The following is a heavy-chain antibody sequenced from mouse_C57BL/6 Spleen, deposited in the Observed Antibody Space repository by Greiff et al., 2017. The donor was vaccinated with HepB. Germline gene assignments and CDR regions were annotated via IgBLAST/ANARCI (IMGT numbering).Heavy chain of an antibody. CDR2: INPNNGGT. D-gene: IGHD3-1*01. J-gene: IGHJ3*01. CDR1: GYTFTDYN. CDR3: ARVGLWPGFAY. Sequence: VQLQQSGPELVKPGASVKMSCKASGYTFTDYNMHWVKQSHGKSLEWIGYINPNNGGTSYNQKFKGKATLTLNKSSSTAYMELRSLTSEDSAVYYCARVGLWPGFAYWGQGTLVTVSA. V-gene: IGHV1-22*01.